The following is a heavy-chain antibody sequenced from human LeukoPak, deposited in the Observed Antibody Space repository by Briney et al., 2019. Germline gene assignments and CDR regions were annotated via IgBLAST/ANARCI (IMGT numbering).Heavy chain of an antibody. CDR3: ATDLVDVVVVPAAARTGDYYGMDV. CDR2: FDPEDGET. CDR1: GYTLTELS. D-gene: IGHD2-2*01. Sequence: SVKVSCKVSGYTLTELSMHWVRQAPGKGLEWMGGFDPEDGETIYAQKSQGRVTMTEDTSTDTAYMELSSLRSEDTAVYYCATDLVDVVVVPAAARTGDYYGMDVWGQGTTVTVSS. J-gene: IGHJ6*02. V-gene: IGHV1-24*01.